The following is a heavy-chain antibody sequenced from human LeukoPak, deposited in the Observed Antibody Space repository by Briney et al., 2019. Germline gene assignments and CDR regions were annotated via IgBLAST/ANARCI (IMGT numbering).Heavy chain of an antibody. D-gene: IGHD4-23*01. J-gene: IGHJ4*02. CDR3: ARVSFDYGGP. V-gene: IGHV1-46*01. CDR2: INPSGGST. Sequence: ASVKVSCKASGYTFTGYYMHWVRQAPGQGLEWMGIINPSGGSTSYAQKFQGRVTMTRDTSASTVYMELSSLRSEDTAVYYCARVSFDYGGPWGQGTLVTVSS. CDR1: GYTFTGYY.